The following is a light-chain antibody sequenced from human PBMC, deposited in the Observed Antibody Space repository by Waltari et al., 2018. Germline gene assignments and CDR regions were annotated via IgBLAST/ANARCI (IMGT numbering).Light chain of an antibody. CDR3: HVWHPHVDPGV. CDR1: NIGTYS. J-gene: IGLJ1*01. CDR2: YDR. V-gene: IGLV3-21*04. Sequence: SYVVTQPPSVSVAPGETATHTWGGGNIGTYSVHWYQQKAGQAPVLVIFYDRDRPSGIPDRFSGSNSGNTATLTISRVEAGDEARYYCHVWHPHVDPGVFGTGTEVTVL.